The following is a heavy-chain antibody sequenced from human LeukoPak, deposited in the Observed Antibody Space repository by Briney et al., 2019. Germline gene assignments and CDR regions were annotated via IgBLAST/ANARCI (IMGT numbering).Heavy chain of an antibody. CDR2: IYSGGST. V-gene: IGHV3-53*01. D-gene: IGHD6-13*01. CDR1: GFTVSSNY. Sequence: PGGSLRLSCAASGFTVSSNYMSWVRQAPGKGLEWVSVIYSGGSTYYADSVKGRFTISRDNSKNTLYLQMNSLRAEDTAVYYCARAPYSSSWYGFDYWGQGTLVTVSS. J-gene: IGHJ4*02. CDR3: ARAPYSSSWYGFDY.